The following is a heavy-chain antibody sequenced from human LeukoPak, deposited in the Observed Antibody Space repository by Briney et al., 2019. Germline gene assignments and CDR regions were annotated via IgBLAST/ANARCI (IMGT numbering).Heavy chain of an antibody. V-gene: IGHV1-69*13. D-gene: IGHD2-21*01. Sequence: GASVKVSCKASGGTFSSYAISWVRQAPAQGLEWMGGIIPIFGTANYAQKFQGRVTITADESTSTAYMELSSLRSEDTAVYYCAREDGAYSGIFDYWGQGTLVTVSS. CDR1: GGTFSSYA. CDR2: IIPIFGTA. CDR3: AREDGAYSGIFDY. J-gene: IGHJ4*02.